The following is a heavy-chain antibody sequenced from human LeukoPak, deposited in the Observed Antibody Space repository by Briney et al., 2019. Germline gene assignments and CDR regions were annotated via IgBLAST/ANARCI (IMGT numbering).Heavy chain of an antibody. V-gene: IGHV4-59*01. J-gene: IGHJ4*02. CDR2: IYYSGST. CDR1: GGSISSYY. CDR3: ARVRGSYYSLYFDY. Sequence: KSSETLSLTCTVSGGSISSYYWSWIRQPPGKGLEWIGYIYYSGSTNYNPSLKSRVTISVDTSKNQFSLKLSSVTAADTAVYYCARVRGSYYSLYFDYWGQGTLVTVSS. D-gene: IGHD1-26*01.